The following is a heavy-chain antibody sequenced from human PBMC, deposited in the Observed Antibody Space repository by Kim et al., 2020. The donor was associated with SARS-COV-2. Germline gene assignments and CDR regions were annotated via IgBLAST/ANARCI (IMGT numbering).Heavy chain of an antibody. V-gene: IGHV1-69*04. CDR3: ARARDPYYYYDSSGYYRDGGIDY. CDR2: IIPILGIA. D-gene: IGHD3-22*01. J-gene: IGHJ4*02. CDR1: GGTFSSYA. Sequence: SVKVSCKASGGTFSSYAISWVRQAPGQGLEWMGRIIPILGIANYAQKFQGRVTITADKSTSTAYMELSSLRSEDTAVYYCARARDPYYYYDSSGYYRDGGIDYWGQGTLVTVSS.